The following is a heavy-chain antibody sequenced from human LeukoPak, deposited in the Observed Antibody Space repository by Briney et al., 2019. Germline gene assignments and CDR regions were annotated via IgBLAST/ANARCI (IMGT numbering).Heavy chain of an antibody. D-gene: IGHD3-22*01. CDR2: INHSGST. Sequence: SETLSLTCTVSGGSISTNYWSWIRQPPGKGLEWIGEINHSGSTNYNPSLKSRVTISVDTSKNQFSLKLSSVTAADTAVYYCARHAARYYYDSSGYRNFDYWGQGTLVTVSS. J-gene: IGHJ4*02. CDR1: GGSISTNY. V-gene: IGHV4-34*01. CDR3: ARHAARYYYDSSGYRNFDY.